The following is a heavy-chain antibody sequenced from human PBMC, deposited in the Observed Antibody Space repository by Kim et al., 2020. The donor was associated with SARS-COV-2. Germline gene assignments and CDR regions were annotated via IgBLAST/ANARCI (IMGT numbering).Heavy chain of an antibody. V-gene: IGHV3-33*06. J-gene: IGHJ4*02. D-gene: IGHD3-10*01. Sequence: VKGRFTISRDNIKNTMNLQMNNLRAEDTAVYYCAKVTYFGLGSYGGGFDKWGQGTLVTVSS. CDR3: AKVTYFGLGSYGGGFDK.